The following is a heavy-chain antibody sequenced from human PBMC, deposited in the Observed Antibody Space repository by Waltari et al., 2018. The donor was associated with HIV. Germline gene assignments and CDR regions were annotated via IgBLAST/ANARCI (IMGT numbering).Heavy chain of an antibody. CDR2: MNPNIGNT. J-gene: IGHJ6*02. V-gene: IGHV1-8*01. Sequence: QVQLVQSGAEVKKPGASVKVSCKASGYTFTSYDINWVRQATGQGLEWMGWMNPNIGNTGYAQKFQGRVTMTRNTSISTAYMELNSLRSEDTAVYYCARGRNMIRGKYYYYYGMDVWGQGTTVTVSS. CDR3: ARGRNMIRGKYYYYYGMDV. D-gene: IGHD3-10*01. CDR1: GYTFTSYD.